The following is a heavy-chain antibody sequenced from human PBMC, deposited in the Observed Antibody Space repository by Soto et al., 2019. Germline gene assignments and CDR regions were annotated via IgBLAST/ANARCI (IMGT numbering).Heavy chain of an antibody. V-gene: IGHV3-66*01. CDR3: AREWGCSGGDCNYFFAY. J-gene: IGHJ4*02. CDR2: IYSGGFT. D-gene: IGHD2-21*01. Sequence: GGSLRLSCAASGFTVSTNYMSWVRQAPGKGLEWVSAIYSGGFTYYADSVKGRFTISRDNSKNTVNLQMNSLRADDTAVYYCAREWGCSGGDCNYFFAYWGLGTXVTVSS. CDR1: GFTVSTNY.